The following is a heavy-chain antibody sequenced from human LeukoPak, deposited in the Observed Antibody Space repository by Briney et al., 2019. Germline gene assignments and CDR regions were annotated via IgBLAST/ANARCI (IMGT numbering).Heavy chain of an antibody. CDR1: GGTFSSYA. CDR2: IIPILGIA. Sequence: SVKVSCKASGGTFSSYAISWVRQAPGQGLEWMGRIIPILGIANYAQKFQGRVTITADKSTSTAYMELSSLRSEDTAVYYCARVGTSSGSPDYYYYGMDVWGQGTTVTVSS. V-gene: IGHV1-69*04. D-gene: IGHD3-10*01. J-gene: IGHJ6*02. CDR3: ARVGTSSGSPDYYYYGMDV.